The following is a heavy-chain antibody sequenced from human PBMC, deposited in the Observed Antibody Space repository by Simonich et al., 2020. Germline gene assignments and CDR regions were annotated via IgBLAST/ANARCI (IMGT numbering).Heavy chain of an antibody. CDR1: GFTFSSYE. CDR2: NSSSGSTL. D-gene: IGHD5-12*01. CDR3: AREKWLRFAFDI. V-gene: IGHV3-48*03. J-gene: IGHJ3*02. Sequence: PGGALGLCCAASGFTFSSYERNWVRQAPGKGLEMVSYNSSSGSTLYYADSVKGRFTLSRDNDKNYLYLQMNSLIAEDKAVYYCAREKWLRFAFDIWGQGTMVTVSS.